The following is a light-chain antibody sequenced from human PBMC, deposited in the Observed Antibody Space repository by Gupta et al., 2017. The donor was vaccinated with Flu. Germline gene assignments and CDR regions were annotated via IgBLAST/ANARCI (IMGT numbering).Light chain of an antibody. Sequence: QSALTQSRSVSGSPGQSVIISCTGTSSDIAFVNYVSWYQQHPGKVPKLIIYDVTKRPSGVPDRFSASKSGNTASLTISGLQADEEAEYYCCSYVDTYTYVFGPGTRVTVL. CDR2: DVT. CDR1: SSDIAFVNY. V-gene: IGLV2-11*01. CDR3: CSYVDTYTYV. J-gene: IGLJ1*01.